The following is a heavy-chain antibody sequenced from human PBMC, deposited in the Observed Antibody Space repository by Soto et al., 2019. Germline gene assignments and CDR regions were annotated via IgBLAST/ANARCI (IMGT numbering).Heavy chain of an antibody. D-gene: IGHD3-22*01. Sequence: GGSLRLSCSASGFTFSMHSMHWVRQTPGKALEYVSAISRDGRSTFYADSVKGRFTISRDNSKNTLYLRMNSLRSDDTAVYYCVKEANPSIHTLVVLIFDYWGQGTQVTVSS. J-gene: IGHJ4*02. CDR2: ISRDGRST. CDR3: VKEANPSIHTLVVLIFDY. CDR1: GFTFSMHS. V-gene: IGHV3-64D*08.